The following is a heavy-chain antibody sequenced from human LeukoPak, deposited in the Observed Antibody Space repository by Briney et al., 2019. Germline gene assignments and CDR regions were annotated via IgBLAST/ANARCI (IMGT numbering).Heavy chain of an antibody. Sequence: ASVKVSCKASGGTFSNYAISWVRQAPGQGLEWMGWINSSSGGTNYAQKFQGRVTMTRDTSISTAYMELSRLRSDDTAVYYCARGSGIAVAYNWFDPWGQGTLVTVSS. V-gene: IGHV1-2*02. D-gene: IGHD6-19*01. CDR2: INSSSGGT. J-gene: IGHJ5*02. CDR1: GGTFSNYA. CDR3: ARGSGIAVAYNWFDP.